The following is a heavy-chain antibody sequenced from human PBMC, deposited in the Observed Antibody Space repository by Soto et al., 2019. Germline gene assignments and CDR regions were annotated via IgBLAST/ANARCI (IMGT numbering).Heavy chain of an antibody. V-gene: IGHV3-23*01. CDR2: MSRNGDNT. J-gene: IGHJ4*02. Sequence: AGSMGLTCAASRLTFSIYGMTWVRQAPGKGLEWVSSMSRNGDNTYYADSVKGRFTISRDNSKNTLYLQMNSLRAEDTAIYYCAKDESNSNPLYYFDFWGPGTLVTVAS. CDR1: RLTFSIYG. CDR3: AKDESNSNPLYYFDF. D-gene: IGHD3-22*01.